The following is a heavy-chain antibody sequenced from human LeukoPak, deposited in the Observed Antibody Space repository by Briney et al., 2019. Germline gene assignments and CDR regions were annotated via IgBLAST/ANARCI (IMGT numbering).Heavy chain of an antibody. J-gene: IGHJ5*02. CDR1: GYTFTNYG. Sequence: GASVKVSCKASGYTFTNYGITWVRQASGQGLEWMGWISGYQGSTKYAQNFQGRVTMTIDTSTSTAYMDLRSLRSDEPAIFFWGRRDLGTITGGPFISWGRETLAAAS. CDR3: GRRDLGTITGGPFIS. CDR2: ISGYQGST. D-gene: IGHD5-24*01. V-gene: IGHV1-18*01.